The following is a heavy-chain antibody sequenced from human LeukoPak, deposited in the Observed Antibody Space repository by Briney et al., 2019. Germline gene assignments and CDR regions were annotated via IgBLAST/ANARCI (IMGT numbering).Heavy chain of an antibody. J-gene: IGHJ6*02. Sequence: GGSLRLSCAASGLTISESWMSWVRQAPGQGLGWVAAIKEDGREKDYVDSVKGRSTISIASAKNSLYLQMNNLRAEDTAVYYCATYTNWVAGDVWGQGTSVSVSS. V-gene: IGHV3-7*01. CDR3: ATYTNWVAGDV. CDR1: GLTISESW. CDR2: IKEDGREK. D-gene: IGHD1-1*01.